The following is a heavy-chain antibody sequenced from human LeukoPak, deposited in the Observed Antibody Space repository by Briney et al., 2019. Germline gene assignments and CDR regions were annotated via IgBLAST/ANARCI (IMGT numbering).Heavy chain of an antibody. CDR3: ARDRGGAAYYFDY. D-gene: IGHD6-13*01. J-gene: IGHJ4*02. V-gene: IGHV3-30*04. CDR1: GFTFSSYA. Sequence: PGRSLNLYCAASGFTFSSYAMHWVRQAPGKGLEWVAVISYDGSNKYYADSVKGRFTNSKDNFKNTLYLQMNSLRAEDTAVYYCARDRGGAAYYFDYWGQGTLVTVSS. CDR2: ISYDGSNK.